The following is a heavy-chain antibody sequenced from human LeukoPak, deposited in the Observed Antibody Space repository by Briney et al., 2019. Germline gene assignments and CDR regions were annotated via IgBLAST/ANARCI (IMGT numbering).Heavy chain of an antibody. CDR1: GFSLTTRGMS. D-gene: IGHD1-26*01. Sequence: ESGPTLVNPTQTLTLTCTFSGFSLTTRGMSVGWMRQPPGKALQWLARIDWDDEKFYNTSLSTRLTISKDTSKSQVVLTMTNMDPVDTATYYCARIRRGDYLDYWGQGTLVTVSS. CDR2: IDWDDEK. V-gene: IGHV2-70*17. J-gene: IGHJ4*02. CDR3: ARIRRGDYLDY.